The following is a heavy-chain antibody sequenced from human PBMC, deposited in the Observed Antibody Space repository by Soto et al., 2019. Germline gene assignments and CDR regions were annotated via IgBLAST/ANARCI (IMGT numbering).Heavy chain of an antibody. V-gene: IGHV2-5*02. CDR3: AHRVLRTVCGVVTTTAIYFDF. CDR2: IYWDDDK. D-gene: IGHD3-3*01. Sequence: QITLKESGPTVVNPTETLTLTCTFSGFSLTTSGVGVGWVRQSPGTAPEWLALIYWDDDKRYSTSLNSRLIITKDTTKNQEVLTMANVDPADTATDYCAHRVLRTVCGVVTTTAIYFDFWGPGTPVVVSS. J-gene: IGHJ4*02. CDR1: GFSLTTSGVG.